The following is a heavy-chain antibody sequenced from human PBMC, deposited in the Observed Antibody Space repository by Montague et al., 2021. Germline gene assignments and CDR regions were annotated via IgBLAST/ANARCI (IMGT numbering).Heavy chain of an antibody. J-gene: IGHJ3*02. Sequence: TLSLTCTVSGGSISSGGYYWSWIRQHPGKGLEWTGYIYYRGSTYYNPSLKSRVSISVDTSKNQFSLKLSSVTAADTAVYYCARVTDSSGYYWGALDIWGQGTMVTVSS. CDR1: GGSISSGGYY. CDR3: ARVTDSSGYYWGALDI. D-gene: IGHD3-22*01. CDR2: IYYRGST. V-gene: IGHV4-31*03.